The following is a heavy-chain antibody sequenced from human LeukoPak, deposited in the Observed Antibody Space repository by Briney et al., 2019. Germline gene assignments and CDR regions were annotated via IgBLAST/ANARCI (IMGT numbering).Heavy chain of an antibody. CDR2: IKLDGSEK. CDR1: GFTFGKYW. V-gene: IGHV3-7*03. CDR3: ARGVDYYENSGTIDY. D-gene: IGHD3-22*01. J-gene: IGHJ4*02. Sequence: GGSLGLSCVASGFTFGKYWMSWVRQAPGKGLEWVANIKLDGSEKNYVDSVKGRFTISRDNTKNSLYLQMNSLRAEDTAVFYCARGVDYYENSGTIDYWGQGTLVTVSS.